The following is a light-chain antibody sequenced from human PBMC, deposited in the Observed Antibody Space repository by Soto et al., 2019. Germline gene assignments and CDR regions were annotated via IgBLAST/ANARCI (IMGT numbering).Light chain of an antibody. Sequence: QSALTQPASVSGSPGQSITISCTGTSSDVGGYNYVSWYQQHPGKAPKLMIYDVSNRPSGISNRFSGSKSGNTASLTISGLQAEDEGDYYCNSYTSSSTVVFGGGTKVTVL. CDR3: NSYTSSSTVV. V-gene: IGLV2-14*01. CDR2: DVS. J-gene: IGLJ2*01. CDR1: SSDVGGYNY.